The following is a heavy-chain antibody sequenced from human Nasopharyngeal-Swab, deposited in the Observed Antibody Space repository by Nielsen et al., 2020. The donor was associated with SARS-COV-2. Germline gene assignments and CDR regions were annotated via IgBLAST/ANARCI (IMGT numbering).Heavy chain of an antibody. D-gene: IGHD2-21*01. Sequence: GGSLRLSCAASGFTFSRCWMHWVRQVPGKGLVWVSRIDTDGSTTDHADSVKGRFTISRDNAKNTLYLQMNSLRAEDTALYYCARDVAGADSAWGQGTLVTVSS. J-gene: IGHJ5*02. CDR3: ARDVAGADSA. V-gene: IGHV3-74*01. CDR1: GFTFSRCW. CDR2: IDTDGSTT.